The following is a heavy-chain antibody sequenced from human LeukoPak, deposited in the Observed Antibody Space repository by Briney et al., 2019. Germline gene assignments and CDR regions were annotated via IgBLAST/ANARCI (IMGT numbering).Heavy chain of an antibody. CDR2: IYYSGST. J-gene: IGHJ5*02. D-gene: IGHD3-3*01. V-gene: IGHV4-30-4*01. CDR1: GGSISSGDYY. Sequence: SETLSLTCTVSGGSISSGDYYWSWIRQPPGKGLEWIGYIYYSGSTYYNPSLKSRVTISVDTSKNQFSLKLSSVTAADTAVYYCARVGGPDDFWSGYPTNWFDPWGQGTLVTVSS. CDR3: ARVGGPDDFWSGYPTNWFDP.